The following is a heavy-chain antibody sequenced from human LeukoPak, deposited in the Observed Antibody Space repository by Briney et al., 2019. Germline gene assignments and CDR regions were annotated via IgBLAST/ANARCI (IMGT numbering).Heavy chain of an antibody. J-gene: IGHJ4*02. CDR1: GGSFSGYY. Sequence: SETLSLTCAVYGGSFSGYYWSWIRQPPGKGLEWIGEINHSGSTNYNPSLKSRVTISVDTSKNQFSLKLSSVTAADAAVYYCVRARDIAVSWLGDLLSSETYFDYWGQGTLVTVSS. CDR3: VRARDIAVSWLGDLLSSETYFDY. V-gene: IGHV4-34*01. CDR2: INHSGST. D-gene: IGHD3-10*01.